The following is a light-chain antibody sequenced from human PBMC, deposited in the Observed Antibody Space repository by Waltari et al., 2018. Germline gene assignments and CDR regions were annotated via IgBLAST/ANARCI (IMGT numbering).Light chain of an antibody. J-gene: IGLJ2*01. CDR2: SNN. CDR1: NSNIGRNV. V-gene: IGLV1-44*01. CDR3: AAWDDSMNGHAV. Sequence: QSVLTQPPSASGTPGQRVTISCSGSNSNIGRNVVNWYQQVPGTAPKVLIYSNNQRPSGVPDRFSGSKSGTSASLAISGLQSEDEADYYCAAWDDSMNGHAVYGGGTKLTVL.